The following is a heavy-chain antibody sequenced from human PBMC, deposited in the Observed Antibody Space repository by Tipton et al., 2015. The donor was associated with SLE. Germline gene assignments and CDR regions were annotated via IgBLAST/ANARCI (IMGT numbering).Heavy chain of an antibody. CDR2: IHYSGTT. D-gene: IGHD2-15*01. J-gene: IGHJ5*02. V-gene: IGHV4-39*01. CDR1: GFSISSSSYT. CDR3: ARASYCSGGSCYWFDP. Sequence: GLVKPSETLSLTCTVSGFSISSSSYTWGWIRQPPGKGLEWIGTIHYSGTTYYNPSLRSRVTLSVDTSKNQFSLILSSVTAADTAVYYCARASYCSGGSCYWFDPWGQGTLVTVSS.